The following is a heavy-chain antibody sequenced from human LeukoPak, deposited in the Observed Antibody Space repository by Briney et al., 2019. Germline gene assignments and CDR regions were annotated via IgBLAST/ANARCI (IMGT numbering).Heavy chain of an antibody. Sequence: PGGSLRLSCAASGFTVSSNYMSWVRQAPGKGLEWVSVIYSGGSTYYADSVKGRFTISRDNSKNTLYPQMNSLRAEDTAVYYCARVVLRYFEYWGQGTLVTVSS. J-gene: IGHJ4*02. D-gene: IGHD3-9*01. CDR2: IYSGGST. CDR1: GFTVSSNY. V-gene: IGHV3-66*01. CDR3: ARVVLRYFEY.